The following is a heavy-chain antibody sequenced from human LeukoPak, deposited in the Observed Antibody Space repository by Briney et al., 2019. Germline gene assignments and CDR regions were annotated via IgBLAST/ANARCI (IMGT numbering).Heavy chain of an antibody. Sequence: PGGSLRLSCAASGFTFSSYSMNWVRQAPGKGLEWVSSISSSSSYIYYADSVKGRFTISRDNAKNSLYLQMNSLRAEDTAVYYCARDGGDGYNPDFDYWGQGTLVTVSS. V-gene: IGHV3-21*01. CDR1: GFTFSSYS. CDR2: ISSSSSYI. J-gene: IGHJ4*02. CDR3: ARDGGDGYNPDFDY. D-gene: IGHD5-24*01.